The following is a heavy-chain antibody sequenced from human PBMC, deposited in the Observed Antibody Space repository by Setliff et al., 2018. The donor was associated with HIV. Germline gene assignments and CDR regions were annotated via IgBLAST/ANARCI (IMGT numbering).Heavy chain of an antibody. CDR3: ARHTVFVRYFDH. J-gene: IGHJ4*02. CDR2: INHSGST. D-gene: IGHD2-2*02. V-gene: IGHV4-34*01. Sequence: SETMSLTCAVYGGSFSGYYWSWIRQPPGKGLEWIGEINHSGSTNYNPSLKSRVTISLDKSNNQISLNRSSATAADTAGYYCARHTVFVRYFDHWGQGMLVTVSS. CDR1: GGSFSGYY.